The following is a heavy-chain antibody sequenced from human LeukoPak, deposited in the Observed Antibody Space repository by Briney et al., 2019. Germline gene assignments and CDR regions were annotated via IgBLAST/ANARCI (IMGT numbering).Heavy chain of an antibody. CDR2: IHTSGST. Sequence: SETLSLTCTVSGGSISSGSYYWSWIRQPAGKGLEWLGRIHTSGSTNYNPSLKSRVTISVDTSKNQFSLKLSSVTAADTAVYYCAREYYYDSSGYFFVRGAFDIWGQGTMVTVSS. D-gene: IGHD3-22*01. CDR3: AREYYYDSSGYFFVRGAFDI. CDR1: GGSISSGSYY. J-gene: IGHJ3*02. V-gene: IGHV4-61*02.